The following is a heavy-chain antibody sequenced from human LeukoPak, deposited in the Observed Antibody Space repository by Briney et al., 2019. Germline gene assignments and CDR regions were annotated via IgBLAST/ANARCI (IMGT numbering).Heavy chain of an antibody. CDR3: ARGQNLRYFDWLPRRGRFYYMDV. V-gene: IGHV1-8*01. CDR1: GYTFTSYD. D-gene: IGHD3-9*01. CDR2: MNPNSGNT. J-gene: IGHJ6*03. Sequence: ASVKVSCKASGYTFTSYDINWVRQATGQGLEWMGWMNPNSGNTGYAQKFQGRVTMTRNTSISTAYMELSSLRSEDTAVYYCARGQNLRYFDWLPRRGRFYYMDVWGKGTTVTISS.